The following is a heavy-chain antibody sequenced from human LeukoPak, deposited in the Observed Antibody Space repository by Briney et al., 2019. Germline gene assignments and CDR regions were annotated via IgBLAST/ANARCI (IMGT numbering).Heavy chain of an antibody. J-gene: IGHJ1*01. V-gene: IGHV3-9*01. CDR2: ISWSRYSI. Sequence: PGRSLRLSCAASGFTFDDYAMHWVRQAPGKGLEGVSGISWSRYSIVYADSVKGRFTISRDNAKNSLYLQMHSLRTEDTAFYYCAKDSSDYYGSGTYSASFQHWGQGTLVTVSS. CDR3: AKDSSDYYGSGTYSASFQH. CDR1: GFTFDDYA. D-gene: IGHD3-10*01.